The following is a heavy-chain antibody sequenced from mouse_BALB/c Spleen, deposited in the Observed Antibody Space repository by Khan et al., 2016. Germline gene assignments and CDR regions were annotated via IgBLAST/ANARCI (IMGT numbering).Heavy chain of an antibody. Sequence: EVQLVESGPCLVKSSQILFLTCSVAGDSITSGYWNWIRKFPGNKLEYMGYISYSGSTYYTPFLKSRISITRDTSKNQYYLQLNSVTTEDTALYDCAGYDGYYFDYWGQGTTLTVSS. CDR1: GDSITSGY. CDR2: ISYSGST. D-gene: IGHD2-3*01. J-gene: IGHJ2*01. CDR3: AGYDGYYFDY. V-gene: IGHV3-8*02.